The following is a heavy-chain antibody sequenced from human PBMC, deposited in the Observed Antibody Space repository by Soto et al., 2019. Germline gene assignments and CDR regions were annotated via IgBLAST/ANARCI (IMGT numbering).Heavy chain of an antibody. CDR2: IYHSGST. CDR1: GGSISSGGYS. V-gene: IGHV4-30-2*01. CDR3: ARYSSGWYFDY. D-gene: IGHD6-19*01. J-gene: IGHJ4*02. Sequence: SETLSVTCAVSGGSISSGGYSWSLIRQPPGKGLEWIGYIYHSGSTYYNPSLKSRVTISVDRSKNQFSLKLSSVTAADTAVYYCARYSSGWYFDYWGQGTLVTVSS.